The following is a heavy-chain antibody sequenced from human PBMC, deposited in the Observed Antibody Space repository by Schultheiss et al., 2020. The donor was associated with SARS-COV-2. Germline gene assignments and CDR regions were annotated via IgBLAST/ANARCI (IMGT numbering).Heavy chain of an antibody. D-gene: IGHD2-2*01. CDR2: IYSSVST. CDR3: ARDFNRYCTSTSCDKGYFYSYMDV. Sequence: SETLSLTCTVSGGSISSSSYYWGWIRQPPGKGLEWIGRIYSSVSTNYNPSLKSRVTMSVDTSKNQFSLKLSSVTAADTAVYFCARDFNRYCTSTSCDKGYFYSYMDVWGKGTTVTVSS. CDR1: GGSISSSSYY. V-gene: IGHV4-39*07. J-gene: IGHJ6*03.